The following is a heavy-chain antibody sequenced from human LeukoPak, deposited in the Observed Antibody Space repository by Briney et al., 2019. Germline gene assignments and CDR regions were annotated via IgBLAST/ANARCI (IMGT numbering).Heavy chain of an antibody. J-gene: IGHJ4*02. CDR1: GSTFDDYA. Sequence: PGGSLRLSCAASGSTFDDYAMHWVRQAPGKGLEWVSGISWSSGSIGYADSVKGRFTISRDNAKNSLYLQMNSLIAEDTALYYCAKGVYDSSGSGFDYWGQGTLVTVSS. V-gene: IGHV3-9*01. CDR2: ISWSSGSI. D-gene: IGHD3-22*01. CDR3: AKGVYDSSGSGFDY.